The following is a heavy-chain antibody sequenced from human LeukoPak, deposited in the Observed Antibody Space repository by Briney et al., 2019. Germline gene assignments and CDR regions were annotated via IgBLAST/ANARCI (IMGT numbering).Heavy chain of an antibody. D-gene: IGHD4-11*01. CDR3: AKESGSNWSPLDS. CDR1: GFTFSNYG. J-gene: IGHJ4*02. CDR2: ISYRGSNK. V-gene: IGHV3-30*18. Sequence: GGSLRLSCAASGFTFSNYGMHWVRQAPGKGLEWVAMISYRGSNKYYADSVKGRFTISRDNSENTLYLQMDSPRADDTAVFYCAKESGSNWSPLDSWGQGTLVTVSS.